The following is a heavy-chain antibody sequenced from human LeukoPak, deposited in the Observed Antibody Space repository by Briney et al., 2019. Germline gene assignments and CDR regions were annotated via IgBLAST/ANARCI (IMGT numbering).Heavy chain of an antibody. V-gene: IGHV3-23*01. J-gene: IGHJ2*01. CDR2: IGGSGGST. D-gene: IGHD1-26*01. CDR3: ARHPSTTRYLDL. CDR1: GFTSSNYA. Sequence: PGGSLRLSCAASGFTSSNYAMSWVRQAPGQGLEWVSGIGGSGGSTYYADSVKGRFTISRDNSKNTLYLQMNSLRDEDTAVYYCARHPSTTRYLDLWGRGTLLTVSS.